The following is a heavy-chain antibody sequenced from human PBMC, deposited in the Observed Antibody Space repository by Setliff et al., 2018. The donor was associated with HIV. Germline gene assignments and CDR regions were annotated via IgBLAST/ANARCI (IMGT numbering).Heavy chain of an antibody. Sequence: PGGSLRLSCAASGFTFSNYVINWVRQAPGKGLEWISGISCSGVNSYYADSVKGRFTISRDNSKNTVYLQMNSLRAEDTAVYYCAKTSNTGYLFCSDYWGQGTLVTVSS. CDR2: ISCSGVNS. V-gene: IGHV3-23*01. CDR3: AKTSNTGYLFCSDY. J-gene: IGHJ4*02. CDR1: GFTFSNYV. D-gene: IGHD3-9*01.